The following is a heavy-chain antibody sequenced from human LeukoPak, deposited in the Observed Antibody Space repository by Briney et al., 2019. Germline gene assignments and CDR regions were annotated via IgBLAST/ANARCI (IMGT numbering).Heavy chain of an antibody. CDR1: GGSFSGYY. Sequence: PSETLSLTCAVYGGSFSGYYWSWIRQPPGKGLEWIGEINHSGSTNYNPSPKSRVTISVDTSKNQFSLKLSSVTAADTAVYYCARVGYYYDSSGYYTPFDYWGQGTLVTVSS. D-gene: IGHD3-22*01. CDR2: INHSGST. J-gene: IGHJ4*02. CDR3: ARVGYYYDSSGYYTPFDY. V-gene: IGHV4-34*01.